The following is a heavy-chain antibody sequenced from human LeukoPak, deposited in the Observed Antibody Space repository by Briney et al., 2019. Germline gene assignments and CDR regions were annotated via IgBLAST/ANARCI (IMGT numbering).Heavy chain of an antibody. D-gene: IGHD3-22*01. V-gene: IGHV1-69*04. CDR2: IISILGIA. CDR3: ASDNYYDSSGSDY. J-gene: IGHJ4*02. Sequence: ASVKVSCKASGGTFSSYAISWVRQAPGQGLEWMGRIISILGIANYAQKFQGRVTITADKSTSTAYMELSSLRSEDTAVYYCASDNYYDSSGSDYWGQGTLVTVSS. CDR1: GGTFSSYA.